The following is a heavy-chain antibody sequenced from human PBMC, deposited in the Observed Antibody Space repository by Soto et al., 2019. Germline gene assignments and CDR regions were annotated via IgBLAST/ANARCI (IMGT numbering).Heavy chain of an antibody. Sequence: PSETLSLTCTFSCGASISGDYYWSWIRQPPGKGLEWIGYIYYSGSTYYNPSLKSRVTISVDTSKNQFSLKLSSVTAAATAVYYCARESSGNYYPYYYYGMDVWGQGTTVTVSS. CDR3: ARESSGNYYPYYYYGMDV. CDR1: CGASISGDYY. V-gene: IGHV4-30-4*01. CDR2: IYYSGST. D-gene: IGHD1-26*01. J-gene: IGHJ6*02.